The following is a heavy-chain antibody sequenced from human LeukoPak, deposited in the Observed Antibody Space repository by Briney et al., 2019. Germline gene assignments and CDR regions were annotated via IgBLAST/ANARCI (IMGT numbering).Heavy chain of an antibody. CDR3: ARPRGYDYVWGSYRYTRSDAFDI. J-gene: IGHJ3*02. D-gene: IGHD3-16*02. CDR2: IYYSGST. V-gene: IGHV4-39*01. CDR1: GGSISSSSYY. Sequence: PSETLSLTCAVSGGSISSSSYYWGWIRQPPGKGLEWIGSIYYSGSTYYNPSLKSRVTISVDTSKNQFSLKLSSVTAADAAVYYCARPRGYDYVWGSYRYTRSDAFDIWGQGTMVTVSS.